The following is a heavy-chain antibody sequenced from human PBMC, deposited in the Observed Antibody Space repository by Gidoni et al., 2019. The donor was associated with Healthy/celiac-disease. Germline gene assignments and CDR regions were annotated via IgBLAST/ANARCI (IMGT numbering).Heavy chain of an antibody. CDR2: ISSSGSTI. CDR1: GFTFSRYE. V-gene: IGHV3-48*03. CDR3: ARGIAAPKPKWFYYVDY. Sequence: EVQLVESGGGLVQPGGSLRLSCAASGFTFSRYEMNWVRQAPGKGLEWVSYISSSGSTIYYADSVKGRFTISRDNANNSLYLQMNSLRAEYTAVYYCARGIAAPKPKWFYYVDYWGQGTLVTVSP. J-gene: IGHJ4*02. D-gene: IGHD6-13*01.